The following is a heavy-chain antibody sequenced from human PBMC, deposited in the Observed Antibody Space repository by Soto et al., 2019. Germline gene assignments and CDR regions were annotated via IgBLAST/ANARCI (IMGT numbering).Heavy chain of an antibody. CDR2: ISGYNGNT. D-gene: IGHD2-2*01. V-gene: IGHV1-18*01. J-gene: IGHJ5*02. Sequence: SVKVSCKASGYIFINYGITWVRQAPGQGLEWMGWISGYNGNTKYADKLQGRVTMTTDTSTTTAYMELRSLRSDDTAVYYCARDEVPAANWLDRWGQGTLVTVYS. CDR3: ARDEVPAANWLDR. CDR1: GYIFINYG.